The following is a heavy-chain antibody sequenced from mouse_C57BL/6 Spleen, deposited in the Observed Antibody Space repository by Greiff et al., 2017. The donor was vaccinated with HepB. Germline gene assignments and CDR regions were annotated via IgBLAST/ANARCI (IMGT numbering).Heavy chain of an antibody. CDR2: IHPNSGST. Sequence: QVQLQQPGAELVKPGASVKLSCKASGYTFTSYWMHWVKQRPGQGLEWIGMIHPNSGSTNYNEKFKSKATLTVDKSSSPAYMQLSSLTSEDSAVYYCARWGTTVAYYFDYWGQGTTLTVSS. V-gene: IGHV1-64*01. CDR1: GYTFTSYW. J-gene: IGHJ2*01. D-gene: IGHD1-1*01. CDR3: ARWGTTVAYYFDY.